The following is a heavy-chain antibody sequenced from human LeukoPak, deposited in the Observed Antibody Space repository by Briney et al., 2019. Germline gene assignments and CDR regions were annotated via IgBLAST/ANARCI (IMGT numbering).Heavy chain of an antibody. CDR3: ARVLGYDFWRAYYFDY. J-gene: IGHJ4*02. CDR2: IIPTIGTA. D-gene: IGHD3-3*01. V-gene: IGHV1-69*13. CDR1: GVTFSSYA. Sequence: ASVNVSCTASGVTFSSYAISWVRQAPGQGLEWMGGIIPTIGTANYAQKSQGRDTTNADESTNTAYMELSSLRSDDTAVYFCARVLGYDFWRAYYFDYWGQGTLVTVSS.